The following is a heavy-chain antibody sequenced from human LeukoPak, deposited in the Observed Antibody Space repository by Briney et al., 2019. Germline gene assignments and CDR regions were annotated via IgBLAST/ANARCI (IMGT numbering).Heavy chain of an antibody. CDR3: ARPYDILTGFMPSAGVDV. CDR1: GYIFTPHH. Sequence: ASVKVSCKPSGYIFTPHHIHWMRQAPGQGLEWMGWINTNTGNPTYAQGFTGRFVFSLDTSVSTAYLQISSLKAEDTAVYYCARPYDILTGFMPSAGVDVWGQGTTVTVSS. J-gene: IGHJ6*02. CDR2: INTNTGNP. V-gene: IGHV7-4-1*02. D-gene: IGHD3-9*01.